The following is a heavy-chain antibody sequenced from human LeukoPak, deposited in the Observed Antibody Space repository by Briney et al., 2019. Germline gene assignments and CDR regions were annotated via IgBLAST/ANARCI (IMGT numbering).Heavy chain of an antibody. CDR3: ARHDPVISKIVGERAFDI. J-gene: IGHJ3*02. V-gene: IGHV4-59*08. CDR1: GGSINPCY. CDR2: IHYSGNT. D-gene: IGHD3-22*01. Sequence: SETLSLTCTVSGGSINPCYWSWIRQPPGKGLEWIGYIHYSGNTNYNPSLKSRVTISVDTSRDQFSLKLSSVTAADTALYYCARHDPVISKIVGERAFDIWGQGTMVTVSS.